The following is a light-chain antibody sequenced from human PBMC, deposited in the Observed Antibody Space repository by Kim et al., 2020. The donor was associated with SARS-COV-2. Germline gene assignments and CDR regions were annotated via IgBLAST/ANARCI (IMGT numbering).Light chain of an antibody. CDR2: QVS. CDR3: MQGTLWPYT. Sequence: DVEMTQSPLSLPVTLGQPASISCRSSQSLVYSDGNTYLNWFQQRPGQSPRRLIHQVSDRDSGVPRRFGGSGSGTDFTLKISSVEAEDVGVYYCMQGTLWPYTFGQGTKLEI. CDR1: QSLVYSDGNTY. V-gene: IGKV2-30*01. J-gene: IGKJ2*01.